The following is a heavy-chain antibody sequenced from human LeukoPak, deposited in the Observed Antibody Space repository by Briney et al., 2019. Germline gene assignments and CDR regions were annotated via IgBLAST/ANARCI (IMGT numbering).Heavy chain of an antibody. J-gene: IGHJ3*02. Sequence: PSETLSLTCTVSGGSISSYYWSWIRQPPGKGLEWIGYIYYSGSTNYNPSLKSRVTISEDTSKNQFSLKLSSVTAADTAVYYCARRPLGWGNAFDIWGQGTMVTVSS. CDR3: ARRPLGWGNAFDI. CDR2: IYYSGST. CDR1: GGSISSYY. V-gene: IGHV4-59*08. D-gene: IGHD3-16*01.